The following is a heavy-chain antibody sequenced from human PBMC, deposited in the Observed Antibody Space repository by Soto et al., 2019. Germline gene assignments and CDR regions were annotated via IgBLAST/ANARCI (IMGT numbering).Heavy chain of an antibody. D-gene: IGHD3-22*01. CDR1: GFTDYY. V-gene: IGHV1-2*02. CDR2: VNPSSGGT. Sequence: QVQLVQSGTEVRKPGASVKVSCKASGFTDYYIHWVRQAPGQGLEWMGWVNPSSGGTNYAQKFQGRVAMTRDTFISTAYMELSSLQSDDTAVYYCASTPSLYYYDSSGPASFDYWGQGTLVTVSS. J-gene: IGHJ4*02. CDR3: ASTPSLYYYDSSGPASFDY.